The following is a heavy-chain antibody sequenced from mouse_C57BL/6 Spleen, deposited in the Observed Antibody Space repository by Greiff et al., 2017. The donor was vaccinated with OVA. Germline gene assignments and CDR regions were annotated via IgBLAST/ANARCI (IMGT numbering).Heavy chain of an antibody. CDR1: GYAFSSSW. CDR3: ARLGGSYAMDY. CDR2: IYPGDGDT. Sequence: QVQLKQSGPELVKPGASVKISCKASGYAFSSSWMNWVKQRPGKGLEWIGRIYPGDGDTNYNGKFKGKATLTADKSSSTAYMQLSSLTSADSAVYFCARLGGSYAMDYWGQGTSVTVSS. J-gene: IGHJ4*01. V-gene: IGHV1-82*01.